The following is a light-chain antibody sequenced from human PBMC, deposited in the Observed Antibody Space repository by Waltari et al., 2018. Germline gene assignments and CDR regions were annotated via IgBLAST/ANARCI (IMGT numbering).Light chain of an antibody. J-gene: IGKJ4*01. CDR3: LQTYTTPLT. CDR2: AAS. V-gene: IGKV1-39*01. CDR1: QSISGS. Sequence: IQMTQSPSSLSASVGDRVTITCRASQSISGSLHWYQQKLGKAPKLLIYAASSLQRGVPSRFSGSASGTYFTLTISSLQPEDFATYYCLQTYTTPLTFGGGTNVEIK.